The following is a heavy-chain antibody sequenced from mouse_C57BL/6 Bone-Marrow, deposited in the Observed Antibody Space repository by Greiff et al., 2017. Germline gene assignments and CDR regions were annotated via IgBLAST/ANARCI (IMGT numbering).Heavy chain of an antibody. Sequence: VQLQQSGAELVRPGASVKLSCTASGFNIKDDYIHWVKQRPEQGLEWIGRIDPEIGDTEYASKFQGKATITSDTSSNTAYLQLSSLTSEDTAVYYCSSFDGNYFDFWGRGTPLTV. J-gene: IGHJ2*01. V-gene: IGHV14-4*01. CDR1: GFNIKDDY. CDR3: SSFDGNYFDF. D-gene: IGHD2-3*01. CDR2: IDPEIGDT.